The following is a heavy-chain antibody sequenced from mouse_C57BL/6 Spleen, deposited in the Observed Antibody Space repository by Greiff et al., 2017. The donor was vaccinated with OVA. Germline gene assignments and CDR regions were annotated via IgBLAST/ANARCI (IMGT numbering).Heavy chain of an antibody. V-gene: IGHV2-2*01. J-gene: IGHJ4*01. CDR3: ARNPVMIRGAMDY. CDR2: IWSGGST. CDR1: GFSLTRYG. Sequence: VKLQESGPGLVQPSQSLSITCTVSGFSLTRYGVHWVRQSPGKGLEWLGVIWSGGSTDYNAAFISRLSISKDNSKSQVFFKMNSLQADDTAIYYCARNPVMIRGAMDYWGQGTSVTVSS. D-gene: IGHD2-4*01.